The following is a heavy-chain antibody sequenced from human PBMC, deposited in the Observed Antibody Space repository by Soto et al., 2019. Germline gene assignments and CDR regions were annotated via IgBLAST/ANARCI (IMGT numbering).Heavy chain of an antibody. V-gene: IGHV1-69*01. D-gene: IGHD6-13*01. CDR2: IIPIFGTA. CDR1: GGTFSSYA. CDR3: ARQAISTRYSSSWYYFDY. Sequence: QVQLVQSGAEVKKPGSSVKVSCKASGGTFSSYAISWVRQAPGQGLEWMGGIIPIFGTANYAQKFQGRVTITADESTSPAYMELSSLRSEDTAVYYCARQAISTRYSSSWYYFDYWGQGTLVTVSS. J-gene: IGHJ4*02.